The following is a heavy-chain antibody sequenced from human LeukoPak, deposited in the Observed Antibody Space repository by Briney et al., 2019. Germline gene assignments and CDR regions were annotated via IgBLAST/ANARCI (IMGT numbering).Heavy chain of an antibody. CDR3: AKDAAIGSYPLFDY. CDR1: GFTFSNYA. Sequence: PGGSLRLSCVASGFTFSNYAMNWVRQAPGKGLEWVSTINDSGGVTYYADSVEGRFSISRDDSKNTVYLQMDSLGADDTAVYYCAKDAAIGSYPLFDYWGQGALVTVSS. D-gene: IGHD3-10*01. CDR2: INDSGGVT. V-gene: IGHV3-23*01. J-gene: IGHJ4*02.